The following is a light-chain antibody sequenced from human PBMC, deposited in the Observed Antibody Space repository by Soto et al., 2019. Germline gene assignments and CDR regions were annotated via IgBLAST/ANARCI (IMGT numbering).Light chain of an antibody. CDR1: SYNIGAGYD. V-gene: IGLV1-40*01. J-gene: IGLJ1*01. CDR2: RNT. Sequence: QSVLTQPPSVSGAPGQRVTISCTGSSYNIGAGYDVHWYQQLPGTAPKLLIYRNTNRPSGVPDRFSGSKSGTSASLAITGLQAEDEADYYCQSCDSSLSGSGVFGTGTKVTVL. CDR3: QSCDSSLSGSGV.